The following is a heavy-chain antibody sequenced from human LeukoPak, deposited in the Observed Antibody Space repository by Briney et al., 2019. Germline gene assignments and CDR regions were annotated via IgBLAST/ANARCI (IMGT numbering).Heavy chain of an antibody. CDR2: ISGDGART. J-gene: IGHJ4*02. CDR3: AKVRWPGTPYADYLD. Sequence: GGTQRLSCAASGFTFSDYAMSWVRQAPGKGLEWVSVISGDGARTFYADSVKGRYSISRDNSKNTLFLQMNGLRVEDSAVYYCAKVRWPGTPYADYLDWGQGTLVTVSS. CDR1: GFTFSDYA. D-gene: IGHD4-17*01. V-gene: IGHV3-23*01.